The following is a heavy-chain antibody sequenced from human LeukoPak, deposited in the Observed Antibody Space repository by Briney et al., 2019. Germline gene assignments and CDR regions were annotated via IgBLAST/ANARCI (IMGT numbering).Heavy chain of an antibody. CDR2: INHSGST. CDR3: ARPLSATEFDAFDI. D-gene: IGHD3-10*01. J-gene: IGHJ3*02. CDR1: GGSFSGYY. Sequence: SETLSLTCAVYGGSFSGYYWSWIRQPPGKGLEWIGEINHSGSTNYNPSLKSRVTISVDTSKNQFSLKLSSVTAADTAVYYCARPLSATEFDAFDIWGQGTMVTVSS. V-gene: IGHV4-34*01.